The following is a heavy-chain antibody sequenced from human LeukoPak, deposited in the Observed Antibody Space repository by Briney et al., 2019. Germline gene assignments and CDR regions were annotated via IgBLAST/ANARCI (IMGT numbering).Heavy chain of an antibody. CDR3: ARRQTSTSSIYFDF. V-gene: IGHV4-59*01. Sequence: SETLSLTCTVSGGSISGYSWSWIRQPPGKGLEWIGNIHYSGSTNYNPSLMSRVTISVDRSKNHFSLKLSSVTAADTAVYYCARRQTSTSSIYFDFWGQRTMVADSS. J-gene: IGHJ4*02. CDR2: IHYSGST. CDR1: GGSISGYS. D-gene: IGHD2-2*01.